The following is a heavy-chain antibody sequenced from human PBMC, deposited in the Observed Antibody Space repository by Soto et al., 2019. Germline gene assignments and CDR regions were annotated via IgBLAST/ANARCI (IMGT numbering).Heavy chain of an antibody. CDR1: GFGSSAYA. D-gene: IGHD2-2*02. CDR3: ARGGYCGGTTCYTNYYYGMDV. Sequence: QVQLVESGGGVVQPGRSLRLSCAASGFGSSAYAMHWVRQAPGKGLEWVAVISYDGSNKQYTDSVQGRFTISRDNSKNTLYLQLSSLRAEDTAAYYCARGGYCGGTTCYTNYYYGMDVWGQGTTVTVSS. J-gene: IGHJ6*02. V-gene: IGHV3-30-3*01. CDR2: ISYDGSNK.